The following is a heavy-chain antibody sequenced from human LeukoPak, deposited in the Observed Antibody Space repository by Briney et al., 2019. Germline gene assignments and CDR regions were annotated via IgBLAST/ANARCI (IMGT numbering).Heavy chain of an antibody. D-gene: IGHD3-16*02. J-gene: IGHJ6*03. CDR3: ARHIGGGIEDMDV. CDR2: IYVTGT. V-gene: IGHV4-59*08. CDR1: GGSIGTYY. Sequence: PSETLSLTCTVSGGSIGTYYWSWVRQSPGTGLEWIGYIYVTGTRYNPYLQSQVTISVDRSRNQFFLKMTSVTAADTAVYYCARHIGGGIEDMDVWGRGTKVTVSS.